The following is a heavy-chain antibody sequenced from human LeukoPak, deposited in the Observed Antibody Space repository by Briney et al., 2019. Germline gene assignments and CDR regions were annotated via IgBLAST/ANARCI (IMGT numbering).Heavy chain of an antibody. J-gene: IGHJ5*02. Sequence: SETLSLTCTVSGGSISSYYWSWIRQLPGKGLEWIGYIYHSGSTNYNPSLKSRVTISVDTSKNQLSLKLNSVTAADTAVYYCAAAPMGAGWFDPWGQGTLVTVSS. V-gene: IGHV4-59*01. CDR2: IYHSGST. CDR1: GGSISSYY. D-gene: IGHD3-16*01. CDR3: AAAPMGAGWFDP.